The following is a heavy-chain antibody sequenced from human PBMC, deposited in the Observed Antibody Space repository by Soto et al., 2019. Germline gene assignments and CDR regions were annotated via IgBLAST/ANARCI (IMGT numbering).Heavy chain of an antibody. Sequence: PGGSLRLSCAASGFTFSDYYMSWIRQAPGKGLEWVSYISSSGSTIYYADSVKGRFTISRDNAKNSLYLQMNSLRAEDTAVYYCARGAKGFLEWSTPYYYYYGMDVWGQGTTVTVS. V-gene: IGHV3-11*01. D-gene: IGHD3-3*01. CDR2: ISSSGSTI. CDR3: ARGAKGFLEWSTPYYYYYGMDV. CDR1: GFTFSDYY. J-gene: IGHJ6*02.